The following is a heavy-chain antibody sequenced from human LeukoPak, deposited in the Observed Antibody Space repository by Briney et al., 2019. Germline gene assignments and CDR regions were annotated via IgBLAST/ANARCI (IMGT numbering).Heavy chain of an antibody. V-gene: IGHV3-43*02. CDR1: GFTFDDYA. Sequence: GGSLRLSSAASGFTFDDYAMHWVRQAPGKGLEWVSLISGDGGSTYYADSVKGRFTISRDNSKNSLYLQMNSLRTEDTALYYCAKDIVRMEEGDYFDYWGQGTLVTVSS. CDR2: ISGDGGST. CDR3: AKDIVRMEEGDYFDY. D-gene: IGHD1-1*01. J-gene: IGHJ4*02.